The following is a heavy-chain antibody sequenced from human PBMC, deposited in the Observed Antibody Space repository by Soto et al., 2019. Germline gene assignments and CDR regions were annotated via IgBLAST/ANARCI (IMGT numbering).Heavy chain of an antibody. V-gene: IGHV3-30-3*01. D-gene: IGHD2-8*01. J-gene: IGHJ4*02. CDR2: ISYDGSNK. Sequence: PGGSLRLSCAASGFTFSTYAMHWVRQAPGKGLEWVAVISYDGSNKYYADSVKGRFTISRDNSKNTLYLQMNSLRAEDTAVYYCAREMGSPPARGLDYWGQGTLVTVSS. CDR3: AREMGSPPARGLDY. CDR1: GFTFSTYA.